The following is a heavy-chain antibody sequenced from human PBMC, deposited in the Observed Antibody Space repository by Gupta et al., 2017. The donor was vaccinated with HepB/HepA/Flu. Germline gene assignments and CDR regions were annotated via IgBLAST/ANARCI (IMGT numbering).Heavy chain of an antibody. D-gene: IGHD2/OR15-2a*01. CDR2: ISGSGATI. CDR1: GFPFSSYG. J-gene: IGHJ6*02. V-gene: IGHV3-23*01. CDR3: AKSPGSMAYYGMDV. Sequence: EVQLLESGGGMIQPGGYLRLSCAASGFPFSSYGMNWVRQAPGKGLEWVSSISGSGATIYYADSVKGRFTISRDNSKNTVFLQMNSLRDEDTAIYYCAKSPGSMAYYGMDVWGQGTTVIVSS.